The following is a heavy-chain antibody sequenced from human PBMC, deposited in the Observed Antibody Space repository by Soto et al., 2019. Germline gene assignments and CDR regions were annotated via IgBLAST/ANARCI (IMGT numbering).Heavy chain of an antibody. V-gene: IGHV3-30-3*01. CDR2: ISKDGSDT. Sequence: TGGSLRLSCVVSGFIFSDFGMHWVRQSPGGGLAWVASISKDGSDTYYAESVRGRFTISRDDSKSTVFLQMHTLKVEDTAAYFCASPREGQWLVFGHWGQRTLVTVSS. D-gene: IGHD6-19*01. CDR1: GFIFSDFG. CDR3: ASPREGQWLVFGH. J-gene: IGHJ4*02.